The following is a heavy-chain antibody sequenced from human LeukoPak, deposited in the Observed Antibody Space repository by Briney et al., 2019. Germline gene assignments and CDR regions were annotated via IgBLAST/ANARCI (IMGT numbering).Heavy chain of an antibody. D-gene: IGHD2-21*02. Sequence: GASVKVSCKASGGTFSSYAISWVRQAPGQGLEWMGRIIPILGIANYAQKFQGRVTITADKSTSTAYMELSSLRSEDTAVYYCARGMVVTDAFDIWGQGTMVTVSS. J-gene: IGHJ3*02. CDR1: GGTFSSYA. V-gene: IGHV1-69*04. CDR2: IIPILGIA. CDR3: ARGMVVTDAFDI.